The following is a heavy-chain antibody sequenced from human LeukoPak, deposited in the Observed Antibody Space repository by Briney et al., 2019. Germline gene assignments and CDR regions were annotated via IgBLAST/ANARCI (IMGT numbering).Heavy chain of an antibody. Sequence: PEASVKVSCKASGGTFSSYAISWVRQAPGQGLEWMGGIIPIFGTANYAQKFQGRVTITRDTSASTAYMELSSLRSEDTAVYYCARRYYYDSSGPLLNWFDPWGQGTLVTVSS. V-gene: IGHV1-69*05. CDR2: IIPIFGTA. D-gene: IGHD3-22*01. J-gene: IGHJ5*02. CDR3: ARRYYYDSSGPLLNWFDP. CDR1: GGTFSSYA.